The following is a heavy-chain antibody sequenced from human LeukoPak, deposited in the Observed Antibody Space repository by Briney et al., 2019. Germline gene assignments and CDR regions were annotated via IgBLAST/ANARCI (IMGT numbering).Heavy chain of an antibody. V-gene: IGHV4-61*02. CDR1: GGSISRGSYY. Sequence: SETLSLTCTVSGGSISRGSYYWSWIRQPAGKGLEWIGRIYTSGSTNYNPSLKSRVTISVDTSKNQFSLKLSSVTAADTAVYYCARDSYCGGDCYYSYWGQGTLVTVSS. J-gene: IGHJ4*02. CDR2: IYTSGST. CDR3: ARDSYCGGDCYYSY. D-gene: IGHD2-21*01.